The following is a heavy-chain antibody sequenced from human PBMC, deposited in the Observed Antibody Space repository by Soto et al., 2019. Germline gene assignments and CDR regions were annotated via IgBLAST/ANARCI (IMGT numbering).Heavy chain of an antibody. CDR1: GFTFSSYG. CDR3: ARDSGDIVVVPADYWFDP. D-gene: IGHD2-2*01. J-gene: IGHJ5*02. Sequence: GGSLRLSCAASGFTFSSYGMHWVRQAPGKGLEWVAVIWYDGSNKYYADSVKGRFTISRDNSKNTLYLQMNSLRAEDTAVYYCARDSGDIVVVPADYWFDPWGQGTLVTVSS. CDR2: IWYDGSNK. V-gene: IGHV3-33*01.